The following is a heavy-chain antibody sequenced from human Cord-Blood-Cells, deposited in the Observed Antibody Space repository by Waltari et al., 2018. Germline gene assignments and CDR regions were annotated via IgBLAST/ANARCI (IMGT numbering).Heavy chain of an antibody. CDR1: GYTITESS. D-gene: IGHD6-13*01. J-gene: IGHJ5*02. CDR2: FDPEDVET. V-gene: IGHV1-24*01. CDR3: ATDGGIAAAVPQDWFDP. Sequence: QVQLVQSGAEVKKPGAPVQVSCKVSGYTITESSMNWVRSAPAKGLEWMGGFDPEDVETIYAHKFQGRITKPEDTSTDTAYMELSSLRSEDTAVYYGATDGGIAAAVPQDWFDPWGQGTLVTVSS.